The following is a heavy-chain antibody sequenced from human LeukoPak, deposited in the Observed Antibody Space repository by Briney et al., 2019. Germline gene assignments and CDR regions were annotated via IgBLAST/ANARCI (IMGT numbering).Heavy chain of an antibody. V-gene: IGHV4-39*01. CDR3: ARPDVQ. CDR2: IHYSGST. CDR1: GGSISSSPYY. D-gene: IGHD1-1*01. Sequence: KTSETLSLTCTVSGGSISSSPYYWGWIRQPPGKGLEWIGSIHYSGSTVYNPSLKSRVTISIDMSKNQLSLKLSSVTAADTAVYYCARPDVQWGQGTLVTVSS. J-gene: IGHJ4*02.